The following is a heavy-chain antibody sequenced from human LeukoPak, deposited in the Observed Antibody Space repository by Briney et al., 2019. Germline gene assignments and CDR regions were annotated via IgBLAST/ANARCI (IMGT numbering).Heavy chain of an antibody. CDR1: GFTFSNYA. V-gene: IGHV3-30-3*01. CDR2: ISFDGGNK. J-gene: IGHJ4*02. D-gene: IGHD6-13*01. CDR3: AGGTSYSSSGIDY. Sequence: GGSLRLSCAASGFTFSNYAMHWVRQAPGKGLEWVTVISFDGGNKYYADSVKGRFTISRDNSENTLYLQMNSLRTEDTAVYYCAGGTSYSSSGIDYWGQGTLVTVSS.